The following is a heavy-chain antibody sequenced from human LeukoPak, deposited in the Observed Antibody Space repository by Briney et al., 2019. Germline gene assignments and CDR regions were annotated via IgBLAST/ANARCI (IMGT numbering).Heavy chain of an antibody. D-gene: IGHD1-26*01. Sequence: PGGSLRLSCAASGFTFSKYGMHWVRQAPGKGLEWVAVVSFDSYNDYYGDSVTGQFTISRDNSKNTVDLEMNNLRPEDTAVYFCVKGKWEDNHYYFGLDVWGPGTTVIVAS. V-gene: IGHV3-30*18. CDR2: VSFDSYND. CDR1: GFTFSKYG. CDR3: VKGKWEDNHYYFGLDV. J-gene: IGHJ6*02.